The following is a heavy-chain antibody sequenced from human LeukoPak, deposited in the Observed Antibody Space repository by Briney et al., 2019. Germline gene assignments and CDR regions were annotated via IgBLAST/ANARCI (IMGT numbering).Heavy chain of an antibody. Sequence: GGSLRLSCAASGFTFSSYSMNWVRQAPGKGLECVSSISSSSSYIYYADSVKGRFTISRDNAKNSLYLQMNSLRAEDTAVYYCARAAHYYDSSGSYTPGAFDIWGQGTMVTVSS. V-gene: IGHV3-21*01. CDR3: ARAAHYYDSSGSYTPGAFDI. CDR1: GFTFSSYS. D-gene: IGHD3-22*01. CDR2: ISSSSSYI. J-gene: IGHJ3*02.